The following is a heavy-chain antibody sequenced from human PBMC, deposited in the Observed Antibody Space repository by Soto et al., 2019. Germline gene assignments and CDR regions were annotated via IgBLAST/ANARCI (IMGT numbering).Heavy chain of an antibody. V-gene: IGHV1-18*01. Sequence: GASVKVSCKASGYTFTNYGISWVRQAPGQGLEWMGWISAYNGNTDYAQKFQGRVTMTTDTSTSTVYMELRSLRSDDTAVYFCARAASLSYYYAVDVWGQGTTVTV. J-gene: IGHJ6*02. CDR2: ISAYNGNT. CDR3: ARAASLSYYYAVDV. CDR1: GYTFTNYG.